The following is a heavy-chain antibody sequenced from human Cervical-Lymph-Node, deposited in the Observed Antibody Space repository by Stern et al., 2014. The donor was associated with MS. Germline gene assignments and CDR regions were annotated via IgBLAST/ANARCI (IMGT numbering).Heavy chain of an antibody. D-gene: IGHD6-13*01. CDR2: IWNDGSNP. CDR3: ASAYSSSHYYFDY. V-gene: IGHV3-33*01. J-gene: IGHJ4*02. CDR1: GFSFSRYA. Sequence: VQLVESGGGVVQPGRSLRLSCAASGFSFSRYAMHWVRQAPGKGLEWVALIWNDGSNPYYADSVTGRFTISRDNFKTTLYLQMNSLRAEDTAVYYCASAYSSSHYYFDYWGQGTLVTVSS.